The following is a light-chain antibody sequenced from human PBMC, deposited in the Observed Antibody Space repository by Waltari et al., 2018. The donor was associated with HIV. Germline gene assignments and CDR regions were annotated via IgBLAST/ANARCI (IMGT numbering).Light chain of an antibody. V-gene: IGLV1-40*01. CDR3: QSYDSSLNGWV. J-gene: IGLJ3*02. Sequence: QSVLTQPPSVSGAPGRKVIISCTGSSSHTGAGQDVQCYQQGPGTAPKVLIYGNTNRPSGVPDRFSGSKSGNSASLAITGLQADDEADYYCQSYDSSLNGWVFGGGTKLTV. CDR2: GNT. CDR1: SSHTGAGQD.